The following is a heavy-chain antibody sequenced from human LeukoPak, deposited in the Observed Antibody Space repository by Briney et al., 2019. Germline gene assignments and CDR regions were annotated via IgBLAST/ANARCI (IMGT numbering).Heavy chain of an antibody. J-gene: IGHJ3*02. CDR1: GFTFSSYE. V-gene: IGHV3-48*03. CDR3: AREAVTYGDAFDI. CDR2: ISSSGSTI. Sequence: PGGSLRLSCAASGFTFSSYEMNWVRQAPGKGLEWVSYISSSGSTIYYADSVKGRFTISRDNAKNSLYLQMNSLRAEDTAVYYCAREAVTYGDAFDIWGQGTMVTVSS. D-gene: IGHD6-19*01.